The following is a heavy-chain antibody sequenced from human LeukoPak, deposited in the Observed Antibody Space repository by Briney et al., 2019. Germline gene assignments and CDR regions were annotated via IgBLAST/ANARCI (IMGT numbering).Heavy chain of an antibody. CDR2: ISASGATT. Sequence: GGSLRLSCAASGFTFSSYATSWVRQAPGKGLEWVSVISASGATTYYADTVKGRFTISRDNSKNTLYLQMNSLRAEDTAVYYCARCDTSRWNGIDFWGQGTLVTVSS. CDR3: ARCDTSRWNGIDF. D-gene: IGHD6-13*01. J-gene: IGHJ4*02. CDR1: GFTFSSYA. V-gene: IGHV3-23*01.